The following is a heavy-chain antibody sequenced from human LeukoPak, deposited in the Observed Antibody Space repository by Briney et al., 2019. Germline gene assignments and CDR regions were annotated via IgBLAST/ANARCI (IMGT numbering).Heavy chain of an antibody. J-gene: IGHJ4*02. Sequence: GASVKVSCKASGYTFTGYYMRWVRQAPGQGLEWMGWINPNSGGTNYAQKFQGRVTMTRDTSISTAYMELSRLRSDDTAVYYCARGSYSSSWGTVGLFDYWGQGALVTVSS. D-gene: IGHD6-13*01. V-gene: IGHV1-2*02. CDR1: GYTFTGYY. CDR3: ARGSYSSSWGTVGLFDY. CDR2: INPNSGGT.